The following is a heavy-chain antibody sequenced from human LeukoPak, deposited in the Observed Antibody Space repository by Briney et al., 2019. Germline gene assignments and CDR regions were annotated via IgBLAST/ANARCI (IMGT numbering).Heavy chain of an antibody. CDR3: ARDLLRAERGFFDY. Sequence: ASVKVSCKVSGYTLTELSMHWVRQAPGKGLEWMGGFDPEDGETIYAQKLQGRVTMTTDTSTSTAYMELRSLRSDNTAVYYCARDLLRAERGFFDYWGQGTLVTVSS. CDR2: FDPEDGET. CDR1: GYTLTELS. J-gene: IGHJ4*02. D-gene: IGHD2-15*01. V-gene: IGHV1-24*01.